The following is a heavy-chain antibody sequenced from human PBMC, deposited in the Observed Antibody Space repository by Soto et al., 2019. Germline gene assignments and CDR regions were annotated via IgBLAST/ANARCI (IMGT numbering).Heavy chain of an antibody. V-gene: IGHV3-33*01. CDR2: IWYDGSNK. J-gene: IGHJ4*02. Sequence: GGSLRLSCAASGFTFSSYGMHWVRQAPGKGLEWVAVIWYDGSNKYDADSVKGRFNISRDNSKNTLYLQMNGLRAEDTAVYYCASGREYYFDYWGQGTLVTVSS. CDR3: ASGREYYFDY. CDR1: GFTFSSYG.